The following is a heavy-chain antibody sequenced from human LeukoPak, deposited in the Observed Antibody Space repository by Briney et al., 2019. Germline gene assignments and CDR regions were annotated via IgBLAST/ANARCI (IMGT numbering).Heavy chain of an antibody. CDR3: ASHCTSASCYAY. V-gene: IGHV3-23*01. J-gene: IGHJ4*02. CDR1: GSTFSGFA. D-gene: IGHD2-2*01. CDR2: ISGSGSNT. Sequence: GGSLTLSCTASGSTFSGFAMSWVRQAPGKGLEWVSDISGSGSNTDYADSVKGRFTIARDNSKNTLYLQMNNLRAEDTALYSCASHCTSASCYAYWGQGTLVAVSS.